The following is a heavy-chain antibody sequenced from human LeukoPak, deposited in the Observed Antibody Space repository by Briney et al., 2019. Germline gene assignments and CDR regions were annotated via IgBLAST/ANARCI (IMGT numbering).Heavy chain of an antibody. J-gene: IGHJ4*02. Sequence: GGSLRLSCAASGFTFSSYWMHWVRHAPGKGLVWVSRINSDGSSTSYADSVKGQFTNSRDNAKNTLYLQMNSLRAEDTAVYYCARGLAAAGYLDYWGQGTLVTVSS. V-gene: IGHV3-74*01. CDR1: GFTFSSYW. D-gene: IGHD6-13*01. CDR2: INSDGSST. CDR3: ARGLAAAGYLDY.